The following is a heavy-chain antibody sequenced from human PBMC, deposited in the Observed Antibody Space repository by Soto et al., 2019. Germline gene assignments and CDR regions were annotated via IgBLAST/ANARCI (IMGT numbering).Heavy chain of an antibody. D-gene: IGHD4-17*01. Sequence: QLQLQESGSGLVKPSQTLSLTCAVSGGSISSGGYSWSWIRQPPGKGLEWIGYIYHSGYTNCNPSPKRRVTPSVDRSKNQFSLKLSSVTAAERAVYYCARAPHGDDGYGMDVWGQGTTVTVSS. CDR1: GGSISSGGYS. CDR2: IYHSGYT. CDR3: ARAPHGDDGYGMDV. V-gene: IGHV4-30-2*01. J-gene: IGHJ6*02.